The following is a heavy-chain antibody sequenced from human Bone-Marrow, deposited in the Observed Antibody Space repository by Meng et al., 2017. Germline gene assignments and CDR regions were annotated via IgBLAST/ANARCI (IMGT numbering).Heavy chain of an antibody. CDR1: GYTFTSYY. D-gene: IGHD6-13*01. CDR3: ARDLILEQLGNFDY. Sequence: ASVKVSCKASGYTFTSYYMHWVRQAPGQGLEWMGWISAYNGNTNYAQKLQGRVTMTTDTSTSTAYMELRSLRSDDTAVYYCARDLILEQLGNFDYWGQGTLVTVSS. J-gene: IGHJ4*02. CDR2: ISAYNGNT. V-gene: IGHV1-18*04.